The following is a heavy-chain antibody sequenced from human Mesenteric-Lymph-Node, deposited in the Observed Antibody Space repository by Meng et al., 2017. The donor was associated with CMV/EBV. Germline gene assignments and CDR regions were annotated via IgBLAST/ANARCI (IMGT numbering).Heavy chain of an antibody. CDR3: AKDKEHMGGAFDI. D-gene: IGHD2-21*01. CDR1: GFTFDSYG. CDR2: ISGSGGST. J-gene: IGHJ3*02. Sequence: GESLKISCAASGFTFDSYGMHWVRQAPGKGLEWVSAISGSGGSTYYADSVKGRFTISRDNSKNTLYLQMNSLRAEDTAVYYCAKDKEHMGGAFDIWGQGTMVTVSS. V-gene: IGHV3-23*01.